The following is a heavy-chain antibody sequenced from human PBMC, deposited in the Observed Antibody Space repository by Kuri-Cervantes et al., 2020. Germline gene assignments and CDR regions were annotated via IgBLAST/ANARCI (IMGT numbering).Heavy chain of an antibody. CDR3: ARAAYSSSSPTDY. CDR1: GFTFSSYA. D-gene: IGHD6-6*01. Sequence: LSLTCAASGFTFSSYAMHWVRQAPGKGLEWVALISYNGSKKYYADSVKGRFTISRDNFQNTLYLQMNSLIADDTGVYYCARAAYSSSSPTDYWGQGTLVTVSS. CDR2: ISYNGSKK. J-gene: IGHJ4*02. V-gene: IGHV3-30-3*01.